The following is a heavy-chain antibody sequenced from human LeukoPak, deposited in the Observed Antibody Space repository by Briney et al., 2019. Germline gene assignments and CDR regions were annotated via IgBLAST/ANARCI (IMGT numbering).Heavy chain of an antibody. Sequence: SQTLSLTCAISGDSVSSNSAAWNWIRQSPSRGLEWLGRTFYRSKWYNDYAVSVKSRIIINPDTSKNQFSLHLNSVTPEDTAVYYCARRLTQYDCFDPWGQGILVTVSS. V-gene: IGHV6-1*01. CDR3: ARRLTQYDCFDP. J-gene: IGHJ5*02. CDR2: TFYRSKWYN. CDR1: GDSVSSNSAA. D-gene: IGHD2-2*01.